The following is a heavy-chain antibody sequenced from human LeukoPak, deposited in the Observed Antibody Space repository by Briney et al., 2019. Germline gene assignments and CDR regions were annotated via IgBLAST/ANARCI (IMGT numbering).Heavy chain of an antibody. D-gene: IGHD3-10*01. CDR2: FDPEDGET. V-gene: IGHV1-24*01. Sequence: GASVKVSCKVSGYTLTELSMHWVRQAPGKGLEWMGGFDPEDGETFYAQKFQGRVTMTEDASTDTAYMELSSLRSEDTAVYYCAPRKSGSGSYYRDWGQGTLVTVSS. CDR3: APRKSGSGSYYRD. CDR1: GYTLTELS. J-gene: IGHJ4*02.